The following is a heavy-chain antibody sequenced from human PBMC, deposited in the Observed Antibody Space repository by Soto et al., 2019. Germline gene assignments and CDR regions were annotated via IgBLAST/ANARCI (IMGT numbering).Heavy chain of an antibody. D-gene: IGHD3-9*01. J-gene: IGHJ6*02. Sequence: GGSLRLSCAASGLTFDDYGMSWVRQAPGKGLEWVAGINWNGGSTGYADSVKGASTTSKDNAKNSLYLQMNSLRAEDTAVYYGARARWVRYCDWSPYPPPGYYGMDVWGQGTTVTVSS. CDR1: GLTFDDYG. CDR3: ARARWVRYCDWSPYPPPGYYGMDV. CDR2: INWNGGST. V-gene: IGHV3-20*04.